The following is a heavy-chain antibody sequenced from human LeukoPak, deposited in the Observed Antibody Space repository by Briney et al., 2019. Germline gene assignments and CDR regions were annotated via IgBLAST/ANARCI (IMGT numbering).Heavy chain of an antibody. CDR2: TYYRSKWYN. CDR3: AAAPSPRSGSLVGYMDV. V-gene: IGHV6-1*01. J-gene: IGHJ6*03. CDR1: GDSVSSNSAA. D-gene: IGHD3-10*01. Sequence: SQTLSLTCAISGDSVSSNSAAWNWIRQSPSRGLEWLGRTYYRSKWYNDYAVSVKSRITINPDTSKNQFSLQLNSVTPEDTAVYYCAAAPSPRSGSLVGYMDVWGKGTTVTVSS.